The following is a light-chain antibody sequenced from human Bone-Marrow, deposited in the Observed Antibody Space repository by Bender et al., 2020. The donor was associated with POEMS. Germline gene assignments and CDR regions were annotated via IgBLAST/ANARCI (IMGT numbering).Light chain of an antibody. CDR2: DVN. Sequence: QSALTQPASVSGSPGQSITISCTGTSSDIGGYNYVSWYQQHPGKAPKLMILDVNNRPSGVSKRVSGSKSGNTASLTISGLQAEDEADYFCISYTSSSTLVFGGGTKLTVL. J-gene: IGLJ3*02. CDR3: ISYTSSSTLV. CDR1: SSDIGGYNY. V-gene: IGLV2-14*03.